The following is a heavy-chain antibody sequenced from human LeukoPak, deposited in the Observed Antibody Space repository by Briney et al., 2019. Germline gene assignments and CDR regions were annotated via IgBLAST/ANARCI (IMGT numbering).Heavy chain of an antibody. J-gene: IGHJ4*02. CDR3: AKDPRMIVVAFPWY. CDR2: ISYDGSNK. Sequence: EWVAVISYDGSNKYYADSVKGRFTISRDNSKNTLYLQMNSLRAEDTAVYYCAKDPRMIVVAFPWYWGQGTLVTVSS. D-gene: IGHD3-22*01. V-gene: IGHV3-30*18.